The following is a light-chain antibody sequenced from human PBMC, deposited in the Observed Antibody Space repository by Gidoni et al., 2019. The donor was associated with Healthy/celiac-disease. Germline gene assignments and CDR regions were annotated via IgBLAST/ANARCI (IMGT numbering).Light chain of an antibody. CDR1: QSMSSY. Sequence: EIQRSKSPASLSASVGDRVTITCRARQSMSSYLNWYPQKPGKAPKLLIYAASSLQSGVPSRFSGSGSGTDFALTISSLPPEDFATYYCQQSYSTPPFSPGTKVDIK. J-gene: IGKJ3*01. CDR3: QQSYSTPP. V-gene: IGKV1-39*01. CDR2: AAS.